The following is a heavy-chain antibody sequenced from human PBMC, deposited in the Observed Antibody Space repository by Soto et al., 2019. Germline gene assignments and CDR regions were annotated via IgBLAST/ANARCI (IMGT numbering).Heavy chain of an antibody. J-gene: IGHJ4*02. D-gene: IGHD3-10*01. V-gene: IGHV3-48*02. Sequence: EVHLVESGGGLVQPGGSLRLSCAASGFSFSNYNMNWVRQAPGKGLEWVSYISAGSGTISYADSVKGRFTISRDNAKTSLFLQMNSLRDEDTAVYYCSFHGTLRVYWGQGALVTVSS. CDR2: ISAGSGTI. CDR3: SFHGTLRVY. CDR1: GFSFSNYN.